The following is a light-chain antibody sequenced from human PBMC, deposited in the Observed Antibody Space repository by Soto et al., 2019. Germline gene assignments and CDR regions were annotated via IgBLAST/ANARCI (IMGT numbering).Light chain of an antibody. V-gene: IGLV1-40*01. CDR1: SSNIGAGYD. J-gene: IGLJ3*02. CDR2: GNT. CDR3: QSYDSSLSGSV. Sequence: QSVLTQPPSVSGAPGQRVTISCTGSSSNIGAGYDVHWYQQLPGTAPKVLIYGNTNRPSGVPDRFSGSKSGTSASLAITGLQAEDGADYYCQSYDSSLSGSVFGGGTKVTVL.